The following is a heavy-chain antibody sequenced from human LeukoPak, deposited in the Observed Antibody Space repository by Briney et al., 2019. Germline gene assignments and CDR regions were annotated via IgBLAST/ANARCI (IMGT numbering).Heavy chain of an antibody. J-gene: IGHJ4*02. CDR2: IYTSGST. Sequence: SQTLSLTCTVSGGSISSGSYYWSWIRQPAGKGLEWIGRIYTSGSTNYNPSLKSRVTISVDTSKNQFSLKLSSVTAADTAVYYCARGGEWFIFDYWGQGTLVTVSS. D-gene: IGHD3-3*01. CDR3: ARGGEWFIFDY. V-gene: IGHV4-61*02. CDR1: GGSISSGSYY.